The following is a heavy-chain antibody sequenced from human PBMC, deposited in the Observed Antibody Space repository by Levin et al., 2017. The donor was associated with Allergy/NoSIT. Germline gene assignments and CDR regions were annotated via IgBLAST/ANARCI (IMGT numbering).Heavy chain of an antibody. V-gene: IGHV3-7*03. J-gene: IGHJ4*02. Sequence: GESLKISCAASGFTFSNFWMSWVRQAPGKGLEWVANIKYDESAKYYVGSVKGRFTISRDNTKNSLYLQMNSLRAEDTAVYYCATSKAAPGNDWGQGTLVTVSS. CDR1: GFTFSNFW. CDR3: ATSKAAPGND. CDR2: IKYDESAK. D-gene: IGHD6-13*01.